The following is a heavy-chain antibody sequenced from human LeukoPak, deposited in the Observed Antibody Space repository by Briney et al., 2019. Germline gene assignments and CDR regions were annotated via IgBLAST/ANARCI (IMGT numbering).Heavy chain of an antibody. CDR3: ARTDGSGSPPNLDWFDP. CDR1: GFTFSSYA. J-gene: IGHJ5*02. V-gene: IGHV3-23*01. CDR2: ISGSGGST. Sequence: GGSLRLSCAASGFTFSSYAMSWVRQAPGKGLEWVSAISGSGGSTYYADSVKGRFTISRDNSKNTLYLQMNSLRAEDTAVYYCARTDGSGSPPNLDWFDPWGQGTLVTVSS. D-gene: IGHD3-10*01.